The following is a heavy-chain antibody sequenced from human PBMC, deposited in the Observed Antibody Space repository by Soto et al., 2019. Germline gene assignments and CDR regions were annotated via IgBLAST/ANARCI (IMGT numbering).Heavy chain of an antibody. J-gene: IGHJ3*01. CDR3: ARGGFYEILTGSYPIDAFHL. CDR2: IVPILGIP. Sequence: QVQLVQSGAEVQKPGSSVKVSCRASGGTFSGYVITWVRQAPGHGLEWMGEIVPILGIPSYAQKFQGRVTIKADESPSTVYVELSNLRSEDSAVYYCARGGFYEILTGSYPIDAFHLWGQGTMVTVSS. V-gene: IGHV1-69*01. D-gene: IGHD3-9*01. CDR1: GGTFSGYV.